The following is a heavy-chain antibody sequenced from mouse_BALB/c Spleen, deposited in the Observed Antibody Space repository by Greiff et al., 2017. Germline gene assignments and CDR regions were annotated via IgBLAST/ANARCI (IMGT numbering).Heavy chain of an antibody. D-gene: IGHD2-1*01. CDR3: ARDQGGLLSSY. V-gene: IGHV2-9*02. Sequence: VKLQESGPGLVAPSQSLSITCTVSGFSLTSYGVHWVRQPPGKGLEWLGVIWAGGSTNYNSALMSRLSISKDNSKSQVFLKMNSLQTDDTAMYYCARDQGGLLSSYWGQGTLVTVSA. CDR1: GFSLTSYG. CDR2: IWAGGST. J-gene: IGHJ3*01.